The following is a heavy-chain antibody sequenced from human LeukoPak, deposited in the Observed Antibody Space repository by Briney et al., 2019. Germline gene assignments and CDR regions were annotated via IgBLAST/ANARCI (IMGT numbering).Heavy chain of an antibody. V-gene: IGHV1-69*05. CDR3: ARGSALMVYSNRFDP. CDR1: GGTFSSYA. CDR2: IIPIFGTA. J-gene: IGHJ5*02. Sequence: ASVKVSCKASGGTFSSYAISWVRQAPGQGLEWMGGIIPIFGTANYAQKFQGRVTITTDESTSTAYMELSSLRSEDTAVYYCARGSALMVYSNRFDPWGQGTLVTVSS. D-gene: IGHD2-8*01.